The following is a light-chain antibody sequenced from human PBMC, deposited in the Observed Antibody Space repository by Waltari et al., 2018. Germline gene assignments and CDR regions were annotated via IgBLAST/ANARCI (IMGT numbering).Light chain of an antibody. V-gene: IGLV3-1*01. CDR2: QDL. Sequence: SYELTQPPSVSVTPGQTAKIACSGEELGHKFAYWYQQRPGQSPLRVIYQDLKRPSGISERFSGSTSGNTTTLTSTGAQAIDEADYYCQAWDDSVCGFGGGTRLTVL. CDR1: ELGHKF. CDR3: QAWDDSVCG. J-gene: IGLJ2*01.